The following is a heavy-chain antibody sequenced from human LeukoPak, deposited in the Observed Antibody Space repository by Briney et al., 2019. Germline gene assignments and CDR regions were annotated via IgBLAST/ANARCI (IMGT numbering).Heavy chain of an antibody. CDR1: GYTFTSYD. V-gene: IGHV1-8*01. CDR3: ARGRGVKWELRGGFDY. J-gene: IGHJ4*02. CDR2: MNSNSGNT. D-gene: IGHD1-26*01. Sequence: GASGKVSCKAAGYTFTSYDMNWVREGTGQGLEWMGWMNSNSGNTGYAQKFQGRGTMTRNTYKSTTYMYLNSLRSEDTAVYYCARGRGVKWELRGGFDYWGQGTLVTVSS.